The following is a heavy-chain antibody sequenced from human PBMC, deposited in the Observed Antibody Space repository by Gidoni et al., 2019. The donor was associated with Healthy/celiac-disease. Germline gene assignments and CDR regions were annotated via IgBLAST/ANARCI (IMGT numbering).Heavy chain of an antibody. CDR3: ARVVDYGDYFWFDP. CDR1: GFTFSSYW. J-gene: IGHJ5*02. V-gene: IGHV3-74*01. D-gene: IGHD4-17*01. CDR2: INSEGSST. Sequence: EVQLVESGGGLVQPGGSLRLSCAASGFTFSSYWMHWVRQAPGKGLVWVSRINSEGSSTSYADSVKGRFTISRDNAKNTLYLQMNSLRAEDTAVYYCARVVDYGDYFWFDPWGQGTLVTVSS.